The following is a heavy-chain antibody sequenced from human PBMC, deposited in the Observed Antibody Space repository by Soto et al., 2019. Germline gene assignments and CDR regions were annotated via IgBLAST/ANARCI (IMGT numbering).Heavy chain of an antibody. CDR2: INAGNGNT. CDR3: AREYSSSWYSFDY. V-gene: IGHV1-3*01. J-gene: IGHJ4*02. Sequence: ASVQFSFKASVYTFTSYAMHFVRQAPGQRLEWMGWINAGNGNTKYSQKFQGRVTITRDTSASTAYMELSSLRPEDTAVYYCAREYSSSWYSFDYWGQGTLVTVS. D-gene: IGHD6-13*01. CDR1: VYTFTSYA.